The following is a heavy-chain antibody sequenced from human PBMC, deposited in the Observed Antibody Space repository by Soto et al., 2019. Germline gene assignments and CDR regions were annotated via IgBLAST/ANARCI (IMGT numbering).Heavy chain of an antibody. CDR1: GFTVSNNY. CDR3: ARGEGSGSNALGY. CDR2: IQGGGSI. J-gene: IGHJ4*02. V-gene: IGHV3-66*01. D-gene: IGHD3-10*01. Sequence: EVLLEESGGGLVQPGGSLRLSCAASGFTVSNNYMAWVRQAPGKGLEWVSVIQGGGSISYADSVRDRFTISRESSKNTVLLQMNSLRPEDTAVYFCARGEGSGSNALGYWGQGTLVTVSS.